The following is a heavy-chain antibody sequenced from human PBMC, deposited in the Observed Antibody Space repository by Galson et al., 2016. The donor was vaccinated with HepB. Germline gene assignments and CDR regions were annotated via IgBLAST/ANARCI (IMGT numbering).Heavy chain of an antibody. V-gene: IGHV3-23*01. CDR2: ISGSGDST. CDR1: ELIFRSFG. CDR3: AKHHDFWSGPNNWFDP. D-gene: IGHD3-3*01. J-gene: IGHJ5*02. Sequence: SLRLSCAASELIFRSFGMSWVRQAPGKGLEWVASISGSGDSTYYADSVKGRFTISRDNSKNTLYLQLNSPRAEDTAVYWCAKHHDFWSGPNNWFDPWGPGTLVSVSS.